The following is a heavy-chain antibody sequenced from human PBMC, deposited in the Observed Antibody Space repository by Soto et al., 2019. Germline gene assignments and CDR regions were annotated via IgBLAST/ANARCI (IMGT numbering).Heavy chain of an antibody. CDR1: GFTINSYG. Sequence: QVQLVESGGGVVQPGRSLRLSCVVSGFTINSYGMHWVRQAPGKGLEWVAAISYDGKNKFYGDSVKGSFTISRYTSKNTVSLQNNSLRTEDTAVYFCAKDRYYDILTGFDSWGQGTLVTVSS. V-gene: IGHV3-30*18. D-gene: IGHD3-9*01. J-gene: IGHJ4*02. CDR3: AKDRYYDILTGFDS. CDR2: ISYDGKNK.